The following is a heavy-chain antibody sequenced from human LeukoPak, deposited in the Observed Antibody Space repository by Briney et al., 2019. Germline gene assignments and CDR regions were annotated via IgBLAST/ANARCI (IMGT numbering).Heavy chain of an antibody. CDR1: GFTFSSYA. V-gene: IGHV3-23*01. J-gene: IGHJ4*02. CDR3: ATRYYYDSSGYYGSLDY. D-gene: IGHD3-22*01. Sequence: AGGSLRLSCPASGFTFSSYAMSWVRQAPGKGLEWVSAISGSGGSTYYADSVKGRFTISRDNSKNTLYLQMNSLRAEDTAVYYCATRYYYDSSGYYGSLDYWGQGTLVTVSS. CDR2: ISGSGGST.